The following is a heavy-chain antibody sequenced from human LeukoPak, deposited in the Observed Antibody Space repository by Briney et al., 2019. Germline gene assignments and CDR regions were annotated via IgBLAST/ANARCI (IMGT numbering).Heavy chain of an antibody. CDR3: ARETTVVTDTAWFDP. Sequence: PGGSLRLSCAASGFTFSSYTMNWVRQAPGKGLEWVSYITSSSSTIYYADSVKGRFTISRDNAKNSLYLQMNSLRAEDTAVYYCARETTVVTDTAWFDPWGQGTLVIVSS. CDR1: GFTFSSYT. CDR2: ITSSSSTI. J-gene: IGHJ5*02. D-gene: IGHD4-23*01. V-gene: IGHV3-48*04.